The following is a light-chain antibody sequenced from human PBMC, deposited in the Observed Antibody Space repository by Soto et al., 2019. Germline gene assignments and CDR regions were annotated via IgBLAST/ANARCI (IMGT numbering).Light chain of an antibody. CDR3: SSFADSSARDYV. Sequence: QSALTQPASVSGSPGQSVTISCTGTSSDIGAYDYVSWYQQHPGGVPKLLIYDVSSRPSGVSSRFSGAKSGNTASLTISGLQADDESDYYCSSFADSSARDYVFGSGTQLTVL. V-gene: IGLV2-14*03. J-gene: IGLJ7*01. CDR2: DVS. CDR1: SSDIGAYDY.